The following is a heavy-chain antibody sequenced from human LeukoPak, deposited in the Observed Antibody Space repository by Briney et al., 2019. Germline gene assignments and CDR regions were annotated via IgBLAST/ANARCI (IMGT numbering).Heavy chain of an antibody. V-gene: IGHV3-23*01. CDR2: ISGSGGST. Sequence: PGGSLRLSCAASGFTFSNYVMSWVRQAPGKGLEWVSGISGSGGSTYYADSVKGRLTISRENSKNTLYLQMNSLRAEDTAVYYCAKDGVRGMDVWGQGTTVIVSS. CDR3: AKDGVRGMDV. J-gene: IGHJ6*02. CDR1: GFTFSNYV.